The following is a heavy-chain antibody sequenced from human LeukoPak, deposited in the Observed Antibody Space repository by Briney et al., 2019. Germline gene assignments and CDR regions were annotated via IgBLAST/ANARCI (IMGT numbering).Heavy chain of an antibody. Sequence: GGSLRLSCAASGFTVSNNYMSWVRQAPGKGLEWVSISYSDSNTNYADSVKGRFTISRDTSQSTLSLQMNSLRAEDTAVYYCVRKNRDFNAAFDIWGQGTVVTVSS. CDR1: GFTVSNNY. CDR2: SYSDSNT. J-gene: IGHJ3*02. D-gene: IGHD1-14*01. V-gene: IGHV3-53*01. CDR3: VRKNRDFNAAFDI.